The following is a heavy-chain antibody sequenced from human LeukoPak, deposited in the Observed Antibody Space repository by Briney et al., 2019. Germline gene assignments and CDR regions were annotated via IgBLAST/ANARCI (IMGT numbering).Heavy chain of an antibody. D-gene: IGHD3-22*01. V-gene: IGHV1-2*02. CDR2: INPNSGGT. CDR1: GYTFTGYY. Sequence: ASVKVSCKASGYTFTGYYMHWVRQAPGQGLEWMGWINPNSGGTNYAQKFQGRVTMTGDTSISTAYMELSRLRSDDTAVYYCAGASYDSSDYEYFQHWGQGTLVTVSS. J-gene: IGHJ1*01. CDR3: AGASYDSSDYEYFQH.